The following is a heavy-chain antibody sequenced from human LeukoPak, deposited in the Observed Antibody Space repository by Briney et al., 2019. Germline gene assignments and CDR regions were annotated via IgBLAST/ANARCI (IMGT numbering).Heavy chain of an antibody. CDR1: GYSFTNYW. V-gene: IGHV5-51*01. J-gene: IGHJ4*02. CDR2: IYPGDSDT. Sequence: KTGESLKISCKGSGYSFTNYWIAWVRQMPGKGLEWMGIIYPGDSDTRYSPSFQGQVTISADKSISTAYLQWSSLEASDIAIYYCARHGGPTMVASHDYWGQGTLVTVSS. D-gene: IGHD4/OR15-4a*01. CDR3: ARHGGPTMVASHDY.